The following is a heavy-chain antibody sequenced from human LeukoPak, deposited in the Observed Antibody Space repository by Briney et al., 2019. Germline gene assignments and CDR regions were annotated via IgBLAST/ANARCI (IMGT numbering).Heavy chain of an antibody. D-gene: IGHD3-22*01. V-gene: IGHV3-21*01. Sequence: GGSLRLSCAASGFTFSSYSMNWVRQAPGKGLEWVSSISSSSSYIYYADSVKGRFTISRDNSKNTLYLQMNSLRAEDTAVYYCAKDRNDTQKGLYYFDYWGQGTLVTVSS. CDR1: GFTFSSYS. CDR3: AKDRNDTQKGLYYFDY. CDR2: ISSSSSYI. J-gene: IGHJ4*02.